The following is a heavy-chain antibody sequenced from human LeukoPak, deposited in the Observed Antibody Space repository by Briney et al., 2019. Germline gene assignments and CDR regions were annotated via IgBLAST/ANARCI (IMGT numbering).Heavy chain of an antibody. D-gene: IGHD5-12*01. J-gene: IGHJ3*02. CDR1: GFTFINTW. Sequence: GGSLRLSCAASGFTFINTWMNWVRQAPGKGLEWVGRIKSEIDGGATDYAAPVQGRFTISRDDSQATLYLQMNSLKTEDTAVYYCTTGGSVIVAGTRAFDIWGQGTMVTASS. CDR3: TTGGSVIVAGTRAFDI. V-gene: IGHV3-15*07. CDR2: IKSEIDGGAT.